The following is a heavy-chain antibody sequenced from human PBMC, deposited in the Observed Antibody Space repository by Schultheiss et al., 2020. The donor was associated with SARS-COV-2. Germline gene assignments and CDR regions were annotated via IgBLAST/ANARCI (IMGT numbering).Heavy chain of an antibody. CDR2: IIPILGIA. V-gene: IGHV1-69*02. CDR1: GGTFSSYT. J-gene: IGHJ6*02. Sequence: SVKVSCKASGGTFSSYTISWVRQAPGQGLEWMGRIIPILGIANYAQKFQGRVTITADKSTSTAYMELSSLRSEDTAVYYCATPASRENQAPHYYYGMDVWGQGTTVTVSS. CDR3: ATPASRENQAPHYYYGMDV. D-gene: IGHD2-2*01.